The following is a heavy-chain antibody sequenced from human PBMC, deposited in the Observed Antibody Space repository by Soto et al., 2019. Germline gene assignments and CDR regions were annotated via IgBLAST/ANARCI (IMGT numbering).Heavy chain of an antibody. Sequence: QVQLVQSGAEVKKPGASVKVSCKASGYTFTSYAMHWVRQAPGQRLEWMGWINAGNGNTKYSQKFQGRVTITRDTSESKAYKELRSLSSEDTAVYYWAREGGGIRVVEDAATRGFDSWGQGTLVTVSS. CDR3: AREGGGIRVVEDAATRGFDS. CDR2: INAGNGNT. V-gene: IGHV1-3*01. D-gene: IGHD2-15*01. CDR1: GYTFTSYA. J-gene: IGHJ5*01.